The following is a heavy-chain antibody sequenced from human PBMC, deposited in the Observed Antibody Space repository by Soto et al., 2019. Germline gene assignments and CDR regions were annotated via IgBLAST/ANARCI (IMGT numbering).Heavy chain of an antibody. CDR3: ARQSSGYTYGGGFDY. J-gene: IGHJ4*02. CDR2: VYYSGRT. CDR1: GDSIISDSYY. Sequence: SETLSLTCTVSGDSIISDSYYWGWIRQPPGKGLECIGSVYYSGRTYYNPSLESRVTISVDTSKSQFSLNLRSVTAADTAVYYCARQSSGYTYGGGFDYWGQGTLVTVSS. D-gene: IGHD5-18*01. V-gene: IGHV4-39*01.